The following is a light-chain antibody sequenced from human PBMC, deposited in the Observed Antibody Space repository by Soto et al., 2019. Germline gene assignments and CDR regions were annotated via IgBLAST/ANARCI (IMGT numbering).Light chain of an antibody. CDR2: VTN. Sequence: QSVLTQPPSASGSPGQRITISCSGGRSNIGGYNYVYWFQQYPGKAPKVLIFVTNLRPPGVPARFTASKAGTSGSLNISGIRFEKGADYYCAAWDDGIIIVLFAGGPRLPS. CDR1: RSNIGGYNY. J-gene: IGLJ2*01. V-gene: IGLV1-47*02. CDR3: AAWDDGIIIVL.